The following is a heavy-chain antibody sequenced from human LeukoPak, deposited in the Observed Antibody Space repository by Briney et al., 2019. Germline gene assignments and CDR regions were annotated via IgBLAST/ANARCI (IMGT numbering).Heavy chain of an antibody. J-gene: IGHJ4*02. Sequence: SVKVSCKASGGTFSSYTITWVRQAPGQGLEWMGGIIPIFGTANYAQKFQGRVTMTTDTSTSTAYMELRSLRSDDSAVYYCARAGHRRYYYDNGYDYWGQGTLVTVSS. CDR3: ARAGHRRYYYDNGYDY. D-gene: IGHD3-22*01. V-gene: IGHV1-69*05. CDR2: IIPIFGTA. CDR1: GGTFSSYT.